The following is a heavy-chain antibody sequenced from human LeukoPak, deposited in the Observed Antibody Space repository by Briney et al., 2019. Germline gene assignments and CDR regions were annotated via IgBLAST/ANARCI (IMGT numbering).Heavy chain of an antibody. CDR2: MNPNSGNT. D-gene: IGHD1-14*01. CDR1: GYTFTSYD. V-gene: IGHV1-8*01. J-gene: IGHJ5*02. CDR3: ARGLGEPGSNWFDP. Sequence: ASVKVSCKASGYTFTSYDINWVRQATGQGLEWMGWMNPNSGNTGSAQKFQGRVTMTRNTSISTAYMELSSLRSEDTAVYYCARGLGEPGSNWFDPWGQGTLVTVSS.